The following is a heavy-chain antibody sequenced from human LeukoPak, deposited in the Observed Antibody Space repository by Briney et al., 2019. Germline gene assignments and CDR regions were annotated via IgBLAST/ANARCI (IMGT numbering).Heavy chain of an antibody. CDR1: GFTVSSNY. CDR2: IRNKAYGGTT. J-gene: IGHJ4*02. D-gene: IGHD6-6*01. CDR3: TRFSSIAAPR. Sequence: GGSLRLSCAASGFTVSSNYMSWVRQAPGKGLEWVGFIRNKAYGGTTEYAASVKGRFTISRDDSKSIAYLQMNSLKTEDTAVYYCTRFSSIAAPRWGQGTLVTVSS. V-gene: IGHV3-71*01.